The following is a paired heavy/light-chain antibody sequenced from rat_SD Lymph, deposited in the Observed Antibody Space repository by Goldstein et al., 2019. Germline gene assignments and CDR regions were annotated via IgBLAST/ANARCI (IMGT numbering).Light chain of an antibody. V-gene: IGKV16S1*01. CDR1: KNINTY. Sequence: DVQMTQSPSYLAASPGESVSISCKASKNINTYLAWYQEKPGKTNKLLIYSGSTLQSGTPSRFSGSGSGTDFTLTIRSLEPEDFAVYYCQQHNEYPLTFGSGTKLEIK. CDR2: SGS. J-gene: IGKJ5*01. CDR3: QQHNEYPLT.
Heavy chain of an antibody. V-gene: IGHV5-29*01. D-gene: IGHD1-11*01. CDR1: GFTFSNCV. Sequence: EVQLVESGGGLVQPGRSLKLSCAASGFTFSNCVMAWVRQAPTKGLEWVATISYDGSSTYYRDSVKGRFTISRDNTKTTLYLQMDSLRSEDTATYYCARHGNYGGYVMDAWGQGASVTVSS. CDR2: ISYDGSST. J-gene: IGHJ4*01. CDR3: ARHGNYGGYVMDA.